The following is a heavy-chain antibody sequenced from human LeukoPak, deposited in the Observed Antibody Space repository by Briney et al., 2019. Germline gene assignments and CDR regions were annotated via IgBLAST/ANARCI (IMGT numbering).Heavy chain of an antibody. CDR1: GFTFSSYS. CDR3: ARLSGWTGASFDY. V-gene: IGHV3-21*01. Sequence: GRSLRLSCAASGFTFSSYSMNWVRQAPGKGLEWVSSISSSSSYIYYADSVKGRFTIPRDNAKNSLYLQMNSLRAEDTAVYYCARLSGWTGASFDYWGQGTLVTVSS. J-gene: IGHJ4*02. D-gene: IGHD6-19*01. CDR2: ISSSSSYI.